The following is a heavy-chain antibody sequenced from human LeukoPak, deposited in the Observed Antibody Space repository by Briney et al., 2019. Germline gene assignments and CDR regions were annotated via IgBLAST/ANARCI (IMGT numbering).Heavy chain of an antibody. CDR3: ARGDIVVVPAARPPYYYYYMDV. V-gene: IGHV4-59*01. CDR1: GGSISSYY. D-gene: IGHD2-2*01. CDR2: IYYSGST. J-gene: IGHJ6*03. Sequence: SETLSLTCTVSGGSISSYYWSWIRQPPGKGLEWIGYIYYSGSTNYNPSLKSRVTISVDTSKNQFSLKLSSVTAADTAVYYCARGDIVVVPAARPPYYYYYMDVWGKGTTVTVSS.